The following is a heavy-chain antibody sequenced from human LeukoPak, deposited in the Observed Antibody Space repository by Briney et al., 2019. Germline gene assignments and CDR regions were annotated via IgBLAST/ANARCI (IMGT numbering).Heavy chain of an antibody. CDR1: GFTVSSNY. V-gene: IGHV3-7*03. CDR2: INQDGSEK. D-gene: IGHD3-16*01. J-gene: IGHJ4*02. Sequence: TGGSLRLSCAASGFTVSSNYMSWVRQSPGKGLEWVANINQDGSEKYYLDSVKGRSTISRDNAKNSLYLQMNSLRAEDTAVYYCARDLYGGVDYWGQGTLVTVSS. CDR3: ARDLYGGVDY.